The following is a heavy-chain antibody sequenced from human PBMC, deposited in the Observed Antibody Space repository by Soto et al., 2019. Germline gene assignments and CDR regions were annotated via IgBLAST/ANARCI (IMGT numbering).Heavy chain of an antibody. V-gene: IGHV4-4*07. D-gene: IGHD3-22*01. Sequence: SETLSLTCTVSGGSINSYYWSWIRQSAGKGLEWIGRVYSSGSTFYNPSLKSRLTMSVDTPNNQFSLKLSSVTAADTAVYSCARDKGDSRIDYWGQGTLVTVSS. CDR3: ARDKGDSRIDY. CDR1: GGSINSYY. CDR2: VYSSGST. J-gene: IGHJ4*02.